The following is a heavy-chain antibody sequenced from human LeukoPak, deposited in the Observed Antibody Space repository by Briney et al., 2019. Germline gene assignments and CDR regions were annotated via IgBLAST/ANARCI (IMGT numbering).Heavy chain of an antibody. V-gene: IGHV3-7*03. J-gene: IGHJ4*02. CDR1: AFIFSGHW. CDR2: IKEDGSER. Sequence: GGSLRLSCEGSAFIFSGHWMNWVRQTPGKGLEWVASIKEDGSERQYVDSVKGRFSISRDNTKGSLFLQLNSLRAEDTAVYYCARHAHGNSSDFVYWGQGTLVTVSS. CDR3: ARHAHGNSSDFVY. D-gene: IGHD6-6*01.